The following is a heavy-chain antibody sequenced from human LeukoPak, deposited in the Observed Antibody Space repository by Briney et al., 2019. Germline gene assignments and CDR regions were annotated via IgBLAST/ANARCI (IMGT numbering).Heavy chain of an antibody. CDR2: IYTSGST. V-gene: IGHV4-4*09. J-gene: IGHJ2*01. CDR3: ARHMHFWSKPYFDL. CDR1: GGSISTYY. Sequence: PSETLSLTCTVSGGSISTYYWSWIRQPPGKGLEWIGYIYTSGSTNYNPSLKSRVTISVDTSKNQFSLKLSSVTAADTAVYHCARHMHFWSKPYFDLWGRGTLVTVSS. D-gene: IGHD3-3*02.